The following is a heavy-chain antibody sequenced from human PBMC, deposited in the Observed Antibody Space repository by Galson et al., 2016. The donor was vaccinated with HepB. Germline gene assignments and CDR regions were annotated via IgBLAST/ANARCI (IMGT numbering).Heavy chain of an antibody. CDR3: ARAPYGSGSYFGLKWFDP. J-gene: IGHJ5*02. CDR1: GGSIGSGYHY. V-gene: IGHV4-31*03. Sequence: TLSLTCTVSGGSIGSGYHYWNWIRQLPGKGLEWIGYIYNSGTTYYNPSLRSRVTISVDTSKNQFSLNLTSVTAADTAVYFCARAPYGSGSYFGLKWFDPWGQGTLVTVSS. CDR2: IYNSGTT. D-gene: IGHD3-10*01.